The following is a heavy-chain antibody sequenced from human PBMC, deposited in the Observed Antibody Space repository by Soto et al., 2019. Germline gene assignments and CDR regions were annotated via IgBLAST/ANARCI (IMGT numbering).Heavy chain of an antibody. CDR2: IIPIFGTA. CDR1: GGTFSSYA. Sequence: SVKVSCKASGGTFSSYAISWVRQAPVQGLEWMGGIIPIFGTANYAQKFQGRVTITADKSTSTAYMELSSLRSEDTAVYYCARVVPGAEAWFGPWGQGTLVTVSS. V-gene: IGHV1-69*06. D-gene: IGHD2-2*01. CDR3: ARVVPGAEAWFGP. J-gene: IGHJ5*02.